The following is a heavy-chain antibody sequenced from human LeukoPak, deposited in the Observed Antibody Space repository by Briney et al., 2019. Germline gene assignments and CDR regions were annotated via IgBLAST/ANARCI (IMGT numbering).Heavy chain of an antibody. CDR1: GYIFTDYF. CDR2: MNPNSGNT. Sequence: VKVSCKASGYIFTDYFMQWVRQATGQGLEWMGWMNPNSGNTGYAQKFQGRVTMTRNTSISTAYMELSSLRSEDTAVYYCARGHTYYYGSGSSSANFDYWGQGTLVTVSS. CDR3: ARGHTYYYGSGSSSANFDY. J-gene: IGHJ4*02. V-gene: IGHV1-8*02. D-gene: IGHD3-10*01.